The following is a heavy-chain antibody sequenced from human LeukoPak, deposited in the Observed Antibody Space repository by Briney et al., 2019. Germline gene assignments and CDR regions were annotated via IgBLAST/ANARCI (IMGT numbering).Heavy chain of an antibody. Sequence: GASVKVSCKASGGTFSSYAISWVRQAPGQGLEWMGRIIPILGIANYAQKFQGRVTITADKSTSTAYMELSSLRSEDTAVYYCARAAPRITGTTLRATGDFDIWGQGTVVTVSS. V-gene: IGHV1-69*04. CDR2: IIPILGIA. D-gene: IGHD1-7*01. CDR3: ARAAPRITGTTLRATGDFDI. CDR1: GGTFSSYA. J-gene: IGHJ3*02.